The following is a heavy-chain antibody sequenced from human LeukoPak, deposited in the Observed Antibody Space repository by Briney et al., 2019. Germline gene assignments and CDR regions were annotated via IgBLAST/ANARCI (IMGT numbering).Heavy chain of an antibody. V-gene: IGHV4-4*02. CDR3: ARENYDSSGYYRYYFDY. Sequence: SETLSLTCAVPGGSISSSNWWSWVRQPPGKGLEWIGEIYHSGSTNYNPSLKSRVTISVDKSKNQFSLKLSSVTAADTAVYYCARENYDSSGYYRYYFDYWGQGTLVTVSS. CDR2: IYHSGST. J-gene: IGHJ4*02. CDR1: GGSISSSNW. D-gene: IGHD3-22*01.